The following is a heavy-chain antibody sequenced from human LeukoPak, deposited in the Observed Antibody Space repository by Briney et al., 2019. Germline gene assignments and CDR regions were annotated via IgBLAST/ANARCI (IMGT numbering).Heavy chain of an antibody. CDR1: GGTFSSYA. Sequence: SVKVSCKASGGTFSSYAISWVRQAPGQGLEWMGGIIPIFGTANYAQKFQGRVTITADKSTSTAYMELRSLRSDDTAVYYCARDYDSSGYYLYYYYYYMDVWGKGTTVTVSS. V-gene: IGHV1-69*06. D-gene: IGHD3-22*01. J-gene: IGHJ6*03. CDR3: ARDYDSSGYYLYYYYYYMDV. CDR2: IIPIFGTA.